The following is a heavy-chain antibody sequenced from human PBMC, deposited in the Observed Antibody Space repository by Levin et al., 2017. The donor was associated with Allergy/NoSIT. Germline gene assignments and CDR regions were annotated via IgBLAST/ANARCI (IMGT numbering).Heavy chain of an antibody. D-gene: IGHD2-15*01. J-gene: IGHJ3*02. CDR1: GFTFSSYA. CDR2: ISGSGGST. Sequence: LSLTCAASGFTFSSYAMSWVRQAPGKGLEWVSAISGSGGSTYYADSVKGRFTISRDNSKNTLYLQMNSLRAEDTAVYYCAKDEDIVVVVAATLAFDIWGQGTMVTVSS. CDR3: AKDEDIVVVVAATLAFDI. V-gene: IGHV3-23*01.